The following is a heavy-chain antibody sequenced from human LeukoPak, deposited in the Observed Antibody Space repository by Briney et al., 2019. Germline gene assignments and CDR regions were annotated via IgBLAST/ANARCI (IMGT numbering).Heavy chain of an antibody. Sequence: GGSLRLSCAASGFTFSNYEMNWVRQAPGKGLEWVSYISGSGSTIYYADSVKGRFTISRDNAQDSLYLQMNRLRAEDTAVYYCARVRSGYSHENYFDYWGQGTLVPVSS. CDR2: ISGSGSTI. CDR1: GFTFSNYE. V-gene: IGHV3-48*03. CDR3: ARVRSGYSHENYFDY. J-gene: IGHJ4*02. D-gene: IGHD5-18*01.